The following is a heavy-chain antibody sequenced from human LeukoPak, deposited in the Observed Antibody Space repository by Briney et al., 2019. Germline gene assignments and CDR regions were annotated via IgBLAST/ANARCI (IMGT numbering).Heavy chain of an antibody. Sequence: GGSLRLSCAASGFTFSDYNMNWVRQSPEKGLEWVSSTSSSSSYIYYADSVKGRFTISTDNAKNSLYLQMNSLRAEDTAVYYCARDQLNWGIGFCDYWGQGALVTVSS. CDR2: TSSSSSYI. V-gene: IGHV3-21*01. CDR1: GFTFSDYN. CDR3: ARDQLNWGIGFCDY. J-gene: IGHJ4*02. D-gene: IGHD7-27*01.